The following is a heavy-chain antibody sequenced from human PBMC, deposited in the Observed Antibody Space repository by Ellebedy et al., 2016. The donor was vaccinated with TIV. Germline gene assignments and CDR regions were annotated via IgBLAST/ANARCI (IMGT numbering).Heavy chain of an antibody. CDR3: AKSVGIVGAKSYWYFDL. CDR2: ISRSGDST. D-gene: IGHD1-26*01. J-gene: IGHJ2*01. V-gene: IGHV3-23*01. CDR1: GFTFSSYV. Sequence: GESLKISXTASGFTFSSYVMSWVRQAPGKGLKWVSGISRSGDSTYYADSVKGRFTISRDNPKNTLYLQMNSLRAEDTAVYYCAKSVGIVGAKSYWYFDLWGRGTLVTVSS.